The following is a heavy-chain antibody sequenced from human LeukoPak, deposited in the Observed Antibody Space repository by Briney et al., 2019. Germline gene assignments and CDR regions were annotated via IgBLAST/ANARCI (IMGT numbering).Heavy chain of an antibody. D-gene: IGHD1-26*01. Sequence: SETLSLTCTVSGGSLSSYYWSWIRQPPGKGLEWIGYIYYSGSTNYNPSLKSRVTISVDTSKSQFSLKLSSVTAADTAVYYCARDLMGYYYYMDVWGKGTTVTVSS. CDR2: IYYSGST. CDR1: GGSLSSYY. CDR3: ARDLMGYYYYMDV. V-gene: IGHV4-59*01. J-gene: IGHJ6*03.